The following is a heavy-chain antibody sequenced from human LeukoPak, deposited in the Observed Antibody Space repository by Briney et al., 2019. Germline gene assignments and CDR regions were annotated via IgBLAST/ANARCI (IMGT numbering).Heavy chain of an antibody. V-gene: IGHV4-31*03. J-gene: IGHJ3*02. Sequence: SQTLSLTCTVSGGSISSGGYYWSWIRQHPGKGLEWIGYIYYSGSTYYNPSLKSRVTISVDTSKNQFSLKLSSVTAADTAVYYCARDPSYYDSSGYYSHDAFDIWGQGTMVTVSS. CDR1: GGSISSGGYY. CDR3: ARDPSYYDSSGYYSHDAFDI. D-gene: IGHD3-22*01. CDR2: IYYSGST.